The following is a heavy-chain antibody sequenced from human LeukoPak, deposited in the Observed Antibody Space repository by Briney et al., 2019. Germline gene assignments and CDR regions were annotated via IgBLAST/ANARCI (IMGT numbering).Heavy chain of an antibody. D-gene: IGHD6-19*01. CDR3: ARDSGSSGWYGDFDY. CDR2: IYSGGST. CDR1: GFTVSSNY. Sequence: PGGSLRLSCAASGFTVSSNYMSWVRQAPGKGLEWVSVIYSGGSTYYADSVKGRFTIPRDNSKNTLYLQMNSLRAEDTAVYYCARDSGSSGWYGDFDYWGQGTLVTVSS. V-gene: IGHV3-66*01. J-gene: IGHJ4*02.